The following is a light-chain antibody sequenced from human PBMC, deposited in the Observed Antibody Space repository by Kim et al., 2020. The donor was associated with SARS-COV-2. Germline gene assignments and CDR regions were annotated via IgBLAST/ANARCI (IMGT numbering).Light chain of an antibody. CDR2: DAS. J-gene: IGKJ1*01. CDR3: QQYEDKTWT. Sequence: VGGGGALHWRASPSISTWLGWHQPLPRRAPWLLISDASSLESGVPSRFSGSGSGREFTLTISKLQPEDFANYYCQQYEDKTWTFGQGTKVDIK. CDR1: PSISTW. V-gene: IGKV1-5*01.